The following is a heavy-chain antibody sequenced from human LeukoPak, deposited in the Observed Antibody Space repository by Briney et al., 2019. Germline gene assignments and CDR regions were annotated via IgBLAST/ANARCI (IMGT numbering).Heavy chain of an antibody. CDR1: GFTFASYS. CDR3: ARDPDSSSCHFDY. CDR2: ISGDSTYI. Sequence: GGSLRLSCAASGFTFASYSMNWVRQAPGKGLEWVSSISGDSTYIYNAGSVKGRFTISRDNAQASLYLQMISLRADDTAVYYCARDPDSSSCHFDYWGREPWSPSPQ. J-gene: IGHJ4*02. D-gene: IGHD6-13*01. V-gene: IGHV3-21*01.